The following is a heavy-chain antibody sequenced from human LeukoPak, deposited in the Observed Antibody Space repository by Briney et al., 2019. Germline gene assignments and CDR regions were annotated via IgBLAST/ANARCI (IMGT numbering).Heavy chain of an antibody. J-gene: IGHJ4*02. CDR2: ISYDGFNK. Sequence: PGGSLRLSCTASGFTFSSHAMHWVRQAPGKGLEWVAVISYDGFNKYYADSVKGRFTISRDNSKNTLYLQMNSLRAEDTAVYYCARVESIAPPFDYWGQGTLVTVSS. CDR3: ARVESIAPPFDY. V-gene: IGHV3-30-3*01. D-gene: IGHD6-13*01. CDR1: GFTFSSHA.